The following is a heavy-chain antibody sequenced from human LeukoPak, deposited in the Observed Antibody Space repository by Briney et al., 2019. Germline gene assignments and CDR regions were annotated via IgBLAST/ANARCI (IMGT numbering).Heavy chain of an antibody. CDR3: ARLGETEYNWNYVDYYYMDV. Sequence: ASVKVSCKASGYTFTSYDINWVRQATGQGLEWMGWMNPNSGNAGYAQKFQGRVTMTRNTSISTAYMELSSLRSEDTAVYYCARLGETEYNWNYVDYYYMDVWGKGTTVTVSS. CDR2: MNPNSGNA. CDR1: GYTFTSYD. V-gene: IGHV1-8*01. D-gene: IGHD1-7*01. J-gene: IGHJ6*03.